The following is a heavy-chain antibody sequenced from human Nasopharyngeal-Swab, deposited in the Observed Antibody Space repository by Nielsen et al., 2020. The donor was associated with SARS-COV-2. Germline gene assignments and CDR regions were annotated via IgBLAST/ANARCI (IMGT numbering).Heavy chain of an antibody. D-gene: IGHD3-16*01. CDR2: STSSGSYI. V-gene: IGHV3-21*05. J-gene: IGHJ4*02. CDR3: AKGSVNATGGGFF. Sequence: GESLKISCAASGFTFTTYSMNWIRQTPGKGLEWVSYSTSSGSYIWYADSVKGRFTISRDNAKNSLLLQMNSLRAEDTAVFYCAKGSVNATGGGFFWGQGTLVTVSS. CDR1: GFTFTTYS.